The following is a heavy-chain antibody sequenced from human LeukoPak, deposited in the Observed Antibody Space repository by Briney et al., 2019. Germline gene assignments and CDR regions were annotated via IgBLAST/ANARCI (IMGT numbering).Heavy chain of an antibody. D-gene: IGHD6-6*01. J-gene: IGHJ4*02. CDR1: GFIVSTNS. Sequence: PGGSLRLSCAASGFIVSTNSMTWVRQAPGKGLEWVLVIYGDGNIEYSDSVKGRFTVSRDFSRNTLYLQMDVLRAEDTAVYYCATGRDGSSVFDYWGQGTLVTVSS. CDR2: IYGDGNI. V-gene: IGHV3-53*01. CDR3: ATGRDGSSVFDY.